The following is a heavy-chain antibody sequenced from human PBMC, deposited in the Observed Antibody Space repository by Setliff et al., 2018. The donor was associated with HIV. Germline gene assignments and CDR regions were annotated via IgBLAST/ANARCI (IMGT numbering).Heavy chain of an antibody. CDR3: ARVRTLDTPVDAFDI. CDR1: GYTFTSYG. D-gene: IGHD2-15*01. V-gene: IGHV1-18*01. Sequence: ASVKVSCKASGYTFTSYGISWVRQAPGQGLEWMGWIGVYHGNTDYAQKVQGRVTMTTDTSTTTAYMELRSLRSDDTAVYYCARVRTLDTPVDAFDIWVQGTMVTVSS. CDR2: IGVYHGNT. J-gene: IGHJ3*02.